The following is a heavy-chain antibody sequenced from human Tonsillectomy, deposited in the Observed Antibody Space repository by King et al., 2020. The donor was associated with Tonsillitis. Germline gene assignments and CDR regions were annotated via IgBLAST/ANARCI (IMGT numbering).Heavy chain of an antibody. Sequence: GQLVQSGGGLVQPGGSLRLSCAASGFTFSSYSMNWVRQAPGKGLEWISYITSTTNTIYYADSVRGRFTISRDNAKNSLYLQMSSLRAEDTAIYFCARGEQYYDFLSGYYHFDAWGQGTLVTVSS. CDR1: GFTFSSYS. CDR3: ARGEQYYDFLSGYYHFDA. J-gene: IGHJ4*02. V-gene: IGHV3-48*01. CDR2: ITSTTNTI. D-gene: IGHD3-3*01.